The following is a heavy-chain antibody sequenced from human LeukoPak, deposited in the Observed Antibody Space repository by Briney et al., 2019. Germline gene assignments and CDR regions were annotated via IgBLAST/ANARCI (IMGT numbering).Heavy chain of an antibody. CDR2: ISSSSNYI. CDR1: GFTFYTYS. Sequence: GSLRLSCAASGFTFYTYSMNWVRQAPGKGLEWVSSISSSSNYIYYADSVKGRFTISRNNAKNSLYLQMNSLGAEDTAVYYCARDRIIYGDYGDAFDIWGQGTMVTVSS. D-gene: IGHD4-17*01. CDR3: ARDRIIYGDYGDAFDI. V-gene: IGHV3-21*01. J-gene: IGHJ3*02.